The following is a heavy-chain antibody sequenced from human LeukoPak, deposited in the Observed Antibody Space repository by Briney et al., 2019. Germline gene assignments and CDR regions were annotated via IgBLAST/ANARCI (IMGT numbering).Heavy chain of an antibody. Sequence: ASVKVSCKACGYTFRSYGISWVRQAPGQGLEWMGWVSTYNGDTNYAQKVQGRVTMTTDTSTSTAYMELRSLRSDDTAVYYCATDSKRGYSYGSPTDGFDLWGQGTMVTVSS. CDR2: VSTYNGDT. CDR1: GYTFRSYG. CDR3: ATDSKRGYSYGSPTDGFDL. J-gene: IGHJ3*01. D-gene: IGHD5-18*01. V-gene: IGHV1-18*01.